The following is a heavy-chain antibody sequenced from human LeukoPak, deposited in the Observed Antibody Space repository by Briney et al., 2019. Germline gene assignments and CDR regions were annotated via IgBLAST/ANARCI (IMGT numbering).Heavy chain of an antibody. D-gene: IGHD6-13*01. CDR2: INHSGST. CDR3: ARVYSSSWYTSEYFQH. V-gene: IGHV4-34*01. J-gene: IGHJ1*01. CDR1: GGSFSGYY. Sequence: SETLSLTCAVYGGSFSGYYWSWIRQPPGKGLEWIGGINHSGSTNYNPSLKSRVTISVDTSKNQFSLKLSSVTAADTAVYYCARVYSSSWYTSEYFQHWGQGTLATVSS.